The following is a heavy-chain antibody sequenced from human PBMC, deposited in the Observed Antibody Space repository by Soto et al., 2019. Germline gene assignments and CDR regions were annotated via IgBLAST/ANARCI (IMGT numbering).Heavy chain of an antibody. J-gene: IGHJ4*02. CDR1: SGSISSSNW. CDR3: AREAARKFDY. V-gene: IGHV4-4*02. Sequence: QVQLQESGPGLVKPSGTLSLTCAVSSGSISSSNWWSWVRQPPGKGLEWIGGIYHSGSTNYNPSLESRVTISVDKSKNQFSLTLSSVTAADTAVYYCAREAARKFDYWGQGSLVTVSS. CDR2: IYHSGST.